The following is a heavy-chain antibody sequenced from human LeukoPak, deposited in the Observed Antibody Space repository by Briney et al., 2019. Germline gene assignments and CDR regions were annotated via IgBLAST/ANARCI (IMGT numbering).Heavy chain of an antibody. V-gene: IGHV1-18*01. D-gene: IGHD2-2*01. Sequence: GASVKVSCKTSGYTFSNFGISWVRQAPGQGLEWMGWISGNNDNPNYGQKFQGGFSVTTDSSTSTAYMELRNLRSDDTAVYYCARDGTSTDDYWGQGTLVTVSS. CDR2: ISGNNDNP. J-gene: IGHJ4*02. CDR1: GYTFSNFG. CDR3: ARDGTSTDDY.